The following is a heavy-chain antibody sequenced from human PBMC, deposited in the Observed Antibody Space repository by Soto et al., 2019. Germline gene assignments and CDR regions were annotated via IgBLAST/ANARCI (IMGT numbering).Heavy chain of an antibody. J-gene: IGHJ4*02. V-gene: IGHV3-23*01. CDR1: GFTFSSYA. D-gene: IGHD2-15*01. CDR2: MVSIGGST. Sequence: DVQLLESGGGLVQPEGSLRLSCAASGFTFSSYAMGWVRQGPGKGLEWVAMVSIGGSTHYADSVRGRFTISRDNSKNTLSPQMNSLTAEDTAVYFCAKRRGAGGHFDYWGQGALVTVSS. CDR3: AKRRGAGGHFDY.